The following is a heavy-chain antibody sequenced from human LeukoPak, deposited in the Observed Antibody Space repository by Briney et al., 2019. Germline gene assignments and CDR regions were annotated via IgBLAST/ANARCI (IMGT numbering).Heavy chain of an antibody. D-gene: IGHD1-26*01. J-gene: IGHJ4*02. CDR1: GGSISGSY. CDR3: AKNGGYYKWNY. CDR2: VHDTGGT. Sequence: SETLSLTCTVSGGSISGSYWDWLRQSPGKGLEWLGYVHDTGGTNYNSSLKSRVTMSVDTSKNQFSLRLNSVTAADTAVYYCAKNGGYYKWNYWGQGTLVTVSS. V-gene: IGHV4-59*08.